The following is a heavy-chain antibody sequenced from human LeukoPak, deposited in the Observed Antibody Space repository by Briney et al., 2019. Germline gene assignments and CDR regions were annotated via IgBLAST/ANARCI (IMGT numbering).Heavy chain of an antibody. CDR2: INHSGST. CDR1: GGSFSGYY. CDR3: ARSPGGVSAVAGHPFDY. J-gene: IGHJ4*02. D-gene: IGHD6-19*01. Sequence: SETLSLTCAVYGGSFSGYYWSWIRQPPGKGLEWIGEINHSGSTNYNPPLKSRVTISVDTSKNQFSLKLSSVTAADTAVYYCARSPGGVSAVAGHPFDYWGQGTLVTVSS. V-gene: IGHV4-34*01.